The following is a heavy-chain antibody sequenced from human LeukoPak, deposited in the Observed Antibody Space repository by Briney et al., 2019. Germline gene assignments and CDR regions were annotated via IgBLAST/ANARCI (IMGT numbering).Heavy chain of an antibody. J-gene: IGHJ4*02. CDR3: ARGRFRWELEIRDFDY. V-gene: IGHV1-8*01. CDR2: VNPNSGNT. D-gene: IGHD1-26*01. CDR1: GYTFTSYD. Sequence: ASVKVSCKSSGYTFTSYDINWARQATGQGLEWMGWVNPNSGNTGYAQTFQGRVTMTTNTSISTAYMELSSLRSEDTAVYYCARGRFRWELEIRDFDYWGQGTLVTVSS.